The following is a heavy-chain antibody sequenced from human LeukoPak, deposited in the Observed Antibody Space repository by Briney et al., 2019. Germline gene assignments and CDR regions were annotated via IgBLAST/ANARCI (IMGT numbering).Heavy chain of an antibody. J-gene: IGHJ6*02. Sequence: GESLRLSCAASGFTFSSYWMHWVRQAPGKGLEWVSAISGSGGSTYYADSVKGRFTISRDNSKNTLYLQMNSLRAEDTAVYYCAKVSGVGLYYDGMDVWGQGTTVTVSS. V-gene: IGHV3-23*01. D-gene: IGHD3-3*01. CDR2: ISGSGGST. CDR3: AKVSGVGLYYDGMDV. CDR1: GFTFSSYW.